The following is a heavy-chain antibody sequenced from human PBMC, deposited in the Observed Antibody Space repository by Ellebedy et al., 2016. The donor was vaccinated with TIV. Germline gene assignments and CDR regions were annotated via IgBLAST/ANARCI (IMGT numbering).Heavy chain of an antibody. J-gene: IGHJ6*02. CDR2: IIPIFGTA. Sequence: SVKVSXXASGGTFSSYAISWVRQAPGQGLEWMGGIIPIFGTANYAQKFQGRVTITADESTSTAYMELSSLRSEDTAVYYCARDAEGYSSHYYGMDVWGQGTTVTVSS. CDR1: GGTFSSYA. D-gene: IGHD5-18*01. CDR3: ARDAEGYSSHYYGMDV. V-gene: IGHV1-69*13.